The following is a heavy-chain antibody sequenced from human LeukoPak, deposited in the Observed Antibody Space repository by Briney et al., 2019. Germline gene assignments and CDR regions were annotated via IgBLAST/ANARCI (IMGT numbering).Heavy chain of an antibody. Sequence: GGSLRLSCAASGFTFSSYWMSWVRQAPGKGLEWVANIKQDGSEKYYVDSVKGRFTISRDNAKNSLYLQMNSLRAEDTAVYYCARDTNYYYYYMDVWGKGTTVTVSS. J-gene: IGHJ6*03. CDR3: ARDTNYYYYYMDV. CDR2: IKQDGSEK. V-gene: IGHV3-7*01. CDR1: GFTFSSYW.